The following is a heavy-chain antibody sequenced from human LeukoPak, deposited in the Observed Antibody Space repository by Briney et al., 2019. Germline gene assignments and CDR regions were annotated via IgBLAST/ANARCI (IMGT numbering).Heavy chain of an antibody. CDR2: ISAYNGNT. J-gene: IGHJ4*02. D-gene: IGHD6-13*01. CDR1: GYTFTSYG. V-gene: IGHV1-18*04. CDR3: ARYIAAAGTAWYYFDY. Sequence: ASVKVSCKASGYTFTSYGISWVRQAPGQGLEWMGWISAYNGNTNYAQKLQGRVTMTTDTSTSTAYMELRSLRSDDTPVYYCARYIAAAGTAWYYFDYWGQGTLVTVSS.